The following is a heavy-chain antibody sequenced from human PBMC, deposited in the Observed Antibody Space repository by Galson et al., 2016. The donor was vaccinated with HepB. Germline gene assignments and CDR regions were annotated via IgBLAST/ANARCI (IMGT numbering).Heavy chain of an antibody. J-gene: IGHJ4*02. CDR1: GFTVSSNY. D-gene: IGHD1-26*01. V-gene: IGHV3-53*01. CDR3: ARDSGSVSFDY. Sequence: SLRLSCAASGFTVSSNYLSWVRQAPGKGLEWVSVIFSDGTTYYADSVKGRVTISRDNSKNTLYLQMNSLRAEDTAVYYGARDSGSVSFDYWGQGTLVTGSS. CDR2: IFSDGTT.